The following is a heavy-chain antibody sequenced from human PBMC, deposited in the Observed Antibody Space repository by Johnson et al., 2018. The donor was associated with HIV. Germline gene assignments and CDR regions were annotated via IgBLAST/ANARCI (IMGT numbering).Heavy chain of an antibody. CDR1: GFTFSSYW. CDR3: ARDEWELDAFDI. V-gene: IGHV3-33*08. CDR2: IWYDGSNK. D-gene: IGHD1-26*01. J-gene: IGHJ3*02. Sequence: QVQLVQSGGGLIQSGGSLRLSCAASGFTFSSYWMSWVRQAPGKGLEWVAVIWYDGSNKYYADSVKGRFTISRDNSKNTLYLQMNSLRAEDTAVYYCARDEWELDAFDIWGQGTMVTVSS.